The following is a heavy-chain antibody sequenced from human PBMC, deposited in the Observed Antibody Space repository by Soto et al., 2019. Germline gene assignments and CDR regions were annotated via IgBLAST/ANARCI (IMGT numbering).Heavy chain of an antibody. Sequence: ASVQVSCEASGYSFSSYTITWVRQAPGQGLQWMGWISPYSGFTNYPQNFQGRVSMTTDPSTTTAYMELRSLRSDDPAFYYCARVRGSSSVVPDAIDYWGQGTLVTVSS. CDR1: GYSFSSYT. J-gene: IGHJ4*02. V-gene: IGHV1-18*04. CDR2: ISPYSGFT. D-gene: IGHD2-2*01. CDR3: ARVRGSSSVVPDAIDY.